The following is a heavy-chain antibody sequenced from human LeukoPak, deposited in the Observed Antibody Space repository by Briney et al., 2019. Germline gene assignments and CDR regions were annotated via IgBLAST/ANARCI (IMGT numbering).Heavy chain of an antibody. CDR1: GFTFTNFS. CDR2: ISYDGSNK. V-gene: IGHV3-30-3*01. J-gene: IGHJ4*02. D-gene: IGHD3-3*01. Sequence: GRSLRLSCAASGFTFTNFSMHWVRQAPGKGLEWVAVISYDGSNKYYADSVKGRFTISRDNSKNTLYLQMNSLRTEDTALYYCARDSGTYYDFWSGSVDYWGQGTLVTVSS. CDR3: ARDSGTYYDFWSGSVDY.